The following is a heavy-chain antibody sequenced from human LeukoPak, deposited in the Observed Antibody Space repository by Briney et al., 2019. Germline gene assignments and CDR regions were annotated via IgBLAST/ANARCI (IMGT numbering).Heavy chain of an antibody. CDR1: GGTFSSYA. J-gene: IGHJ3*02. Sequence: GASVKVSCKASGGTFSSYAISWVRQAPGQGLEWMGGIIPIFGTANYAQKFQGRVTITADESTSTAYMELSSLRSEDTAVYYCARGRELVVDAFDIWGQGTMVTVSS. V-gene: IGHV1-69*13. CDR2: IIPIFGTA. D-gene: IGHD1-26*01. CDR3: ARGRELVVDAFDI.